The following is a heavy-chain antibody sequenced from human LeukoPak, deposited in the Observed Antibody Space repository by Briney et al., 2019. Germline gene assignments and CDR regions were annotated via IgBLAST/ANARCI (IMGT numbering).Heavy chain of an antibody. J-gene: IGHJ4*02. CDR2: ISYDGNNK. Sequence: GGSLRLSCAASGFNFGSYSMHWVRQAPGKGLEWVAVISYDGNNKYYADSVKGRFTISRDNSKNTPYLQMNSLRAEDTAVYYCARDYYDSSGYYGYWGQGTLVTVSS. V-gene: IGHV3-30-3*01. CDR1: GFNFGSYS. CDR3: ARDYYDSSGYYGY. D-gene: IGHD3-22*01.